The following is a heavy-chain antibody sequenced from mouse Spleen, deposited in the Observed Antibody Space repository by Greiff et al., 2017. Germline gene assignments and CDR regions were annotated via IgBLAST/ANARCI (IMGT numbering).Heavy chain of an antibody. CDR1: GFSLTSYG. D-gene: IGHD2-12*01. CDR2: IWGGGST. Sequence: QVQLQQSGPGLVAPSQSLSITCTVSGFSLTSYGVDWVRQSPGKGLEWLGVIWGGGSTNYNSALKSRLSISKDNSKSQVFLKMNSLQTDDTAMYYCASSAYYSYYSYDPFAYWGQGTLVTVSA. J-gene: IGHJ3*01. V-gene: IGHV2-6*01. CDR3: ASSAYYSYYSYDPFAY.